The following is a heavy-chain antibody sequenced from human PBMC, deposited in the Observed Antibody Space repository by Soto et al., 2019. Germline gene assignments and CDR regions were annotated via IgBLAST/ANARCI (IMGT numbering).Heavy chain of an antibody. Sequence: PSESLSLTCTVSGGSISSGGYYWSWIRQHPGKGLEWIGYIYYSGSTYYNPSLKSRVTISVDTPKNQFSLKLSSVTAADMAVYYCARAVPKTVAAPNNWFDPWGQGTLVTVSS. CDR1: GGSISSGGYY. D-gene: IGHD6-13*01. J-gene: IGHJ5*02. CDR2: IYYSGST. V-gene: IGHV4-31*03. CDR3: ARAVPKTVAAPNNWFDP.